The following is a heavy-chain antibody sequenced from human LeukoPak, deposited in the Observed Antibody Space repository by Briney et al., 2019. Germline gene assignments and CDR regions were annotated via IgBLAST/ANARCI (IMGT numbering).Heavy chain of an antibody. V-gene: IGHV1-46*01. Sequence: ASVKASCNASGYTFTSYYMHWVREAPGQGLEWMGIINPSGGSTSYAQKFQGRVTMTRDTSTSTVYMELSSLRSEDTAVYYCARDPTPEYLHAQALYYFDYWGQGTLVTVSS. D-gene: IGHD2/OR15-2a*01. CDR3: ARDPTPEYLHAQALYYFDY. CDR1: GYTFTSYY. CDR2: INPSGGST. J-gene: IGHJ4*02.